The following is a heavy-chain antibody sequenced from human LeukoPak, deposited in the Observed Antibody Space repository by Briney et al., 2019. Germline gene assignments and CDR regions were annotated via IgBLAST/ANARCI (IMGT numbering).Heavy chain of an antibody. D-gene: IGHD5-24*01. Sequence: SVKVSCKASGFTFTSSAVQWVRQARGQRLEWIGRIVVGSGNTNYAQKFQERVTITRDMSTSTAYMELSSLRSEDTAVYYCAAFRRDLAARSHFDYWGQGTLVTVSS. J-gene: IGHJ4*02. CDR3: AAFRRDLAARSHFDY. CDR2: IVVGSGNT. V-gene: IGHV1-58*01. CDR1: GFTFTSSA.